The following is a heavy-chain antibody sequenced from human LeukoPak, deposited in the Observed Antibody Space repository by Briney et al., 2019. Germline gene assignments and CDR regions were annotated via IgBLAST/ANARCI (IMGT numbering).Heavy chain of an antibody. D-gene: IGHD2-21*01. J-gene: IGHJ5*02. V-gene: IGHV4-59*08. Sequence: SETLSLTCTVSGGSISSYYWSWIRQPPGKGLEWIGYIYYSGSTNNNPSLKSRVTISVGTSKNQSSLKLSSVTAADTAVYYCARLVGGWFDPWGQGTLVTVSS. CDR3: ARLVGGWFDP. CDR2: IYYSGST. CDR1: GGSISSYY.